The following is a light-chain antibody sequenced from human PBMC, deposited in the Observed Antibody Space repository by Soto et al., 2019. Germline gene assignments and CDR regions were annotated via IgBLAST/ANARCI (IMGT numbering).Light chain of an antibody. Sequence: VLTQPPSVSGAPGQRVTISCTGSSSNIGAGYDVHWYQQLPGTAPKLLIYGNSNRPSGVPDRFSGSKSGTSASLAITGLQAEDEADYYCQSYDSSLSGVVFGTGTKLTVL. V-gene: IGLV1-40*01. CDR3: QSYDSSLSGVV. CDR2: GNS. J-gene: IGLJ1*01. CDR1: SSNIGAGYD.